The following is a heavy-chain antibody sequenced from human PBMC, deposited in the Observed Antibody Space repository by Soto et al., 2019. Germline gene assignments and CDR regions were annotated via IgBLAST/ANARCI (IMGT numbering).Heavy chain of an antibody. CDR1: GFTFSSYG. V-gene: IGHV3-23*01. CDR2: FRTGGDDGTT. Sequence: GGSLRLSCAASGFTFSSYGMHWVRQAPGKGLEWVSGFRTGGDDGTTYYADSVKGRFTISRDNSKNTLFLQMNSLRAEDTAIYYCAKKVNSGPGSQYFDYWGQGTLVTVSS. CDR3: AKKVNSGPGSQYFDY. D-gene: IGHD3-10*01. J-gene: IGHJ4*02.